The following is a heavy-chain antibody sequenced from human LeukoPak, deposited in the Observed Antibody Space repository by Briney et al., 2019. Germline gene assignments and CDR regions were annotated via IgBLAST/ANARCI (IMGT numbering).Heavy chain of an antibody. CDR2: IYTSGAT. J-gene: IGHJ5*02. Sequence: TSETLSLTCTVSGDSMSSYSWSWIRQPAGTGLEWIGRIYTSGATNSNSSLKSRLSMSIDTSKNQFSLKLSSVTAADTAVYYCARVNWNYDGLAWFDPWGQGTLVTVSS. V-gene: IGHV4-4*07. D-gene: IGHD1-7*01. CDR3: ARVNWNYDGLAWFDP. CDR1: GDSMSSYS.